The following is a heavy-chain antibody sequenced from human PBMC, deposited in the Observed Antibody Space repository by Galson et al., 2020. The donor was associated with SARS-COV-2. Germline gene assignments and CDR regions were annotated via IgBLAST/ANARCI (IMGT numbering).Heavy chain of an antibody. J-gene: IGHJ4*02. Sequence: RESGPTLVHPTQPLTLTYSFSGFSLRTSGMCVNWIRQPPGKALEWLARIDWDDDEYYSTSLKTRLTISKDTSKNQVVLTMTNMDPVDTATYYCARIDSSGCRGSYWGQGTLVTVSS. D-gene: IGHD6-19*01. V-gene: IGHV2-70*11. CDR2: IDWDDDE. CDR1: GFSLRTSGMC. CDR3: ARIDSSGCRGSY.